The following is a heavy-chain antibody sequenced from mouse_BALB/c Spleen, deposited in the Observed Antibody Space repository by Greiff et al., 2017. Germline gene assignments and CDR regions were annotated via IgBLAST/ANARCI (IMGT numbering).Heavy chain of an antibody. V-gene: IGHV1-7*01. Sequence: QVHVKQSGAELAKPGASVKMSCKASGYTFTSYWMHWVKQRPGQGLEWIGYINPSTGYTEYNQKFKDKATLTADKSSSTAYMQLSGLTSEDSAVYYCARRGGGGSFYAMDYWGQGTSVTVSS. D-gene: IGHD1-1*01. J-gene: IGHJ4*01. CDR3: ARRGGGGSFYAMDY. CDR1: GYTFTSYW. CDR2: INPSTGYT.